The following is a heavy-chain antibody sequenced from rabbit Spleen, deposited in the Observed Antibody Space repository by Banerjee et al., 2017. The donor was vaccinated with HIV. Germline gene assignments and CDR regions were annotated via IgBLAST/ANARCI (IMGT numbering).Heavy chain of an antibody. CDR3: ARDGAGGSYFAL. D-gene: IGHD8-1*01. CDR2: IYAAGSGIT. J-gene: IGHJ4*01. Sequence: QEQLEESGGGLVKPEGSLTLTCKASGFSFSDKEEMCWVRQAPGKGLEWLGCIYAAGSGITYYAYWAKGGFTISKPSSTSVTLQMTSLTAADTATYFYARDGAGGSYFALWGPGTLVTVS. CDR1: GFSFSDKEE. V-gene: IGHV1S45*01.